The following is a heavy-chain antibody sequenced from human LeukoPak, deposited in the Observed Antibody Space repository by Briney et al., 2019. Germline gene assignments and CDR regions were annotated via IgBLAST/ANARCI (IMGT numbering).Heavy chain of an antibody. CDR3: SRGGYGDYNSWFDP. V-gene: IGHV3-30*03. CDR1: GFTFSSYG. Sequence: GGSLRLSCAASGFTFSSYGMHWVRQAPGKGLEWVAVISYDGSNKYYADSVKGRFTISRDNSKNTLYLQMNSLRAEDTAVYYCSRGGYGDYNSWFDPWGQGTLVIV. CDR2: ISYDGSNK. J-gene: IGHJ5*02. D-gene: IGHD4-17*01.